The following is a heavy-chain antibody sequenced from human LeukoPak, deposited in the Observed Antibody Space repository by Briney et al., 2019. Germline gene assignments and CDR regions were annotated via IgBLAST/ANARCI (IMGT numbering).Heavy chain of an antibody. D-gene: IGHD6-13*01. Sequence: SVKVSCKASGGTFSSYAISWVRQAPGQGLEWMGGIIPIFGTANYAQKFQGRVTITTDESTSTAYMELSSLRSEDTAVYYCARCSPAGYSSSWIFPATWGQGTLVTVSS. J-gene: IGHJ5*02. CDR1: GGTFSSYA. CDR2: IIPIFGTA. CDR3: ARCSPAGYSSSWIFPAT. V-gene: IGHV1-69*05.